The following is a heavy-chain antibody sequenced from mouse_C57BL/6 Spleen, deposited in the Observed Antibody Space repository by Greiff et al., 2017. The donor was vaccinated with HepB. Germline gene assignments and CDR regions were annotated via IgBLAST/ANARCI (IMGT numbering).Heavy chain of an antibody. CDR1: GFSFNTYA. D-gene: IGHD2-5*01. Sequence: DVHLVESGGGLVQPKGSLKLSCAASGFSFNTYAMNWVRQAPGKGLEWVARIRSKSNNYATYYADSVKDRFTISRDDSESMLYLQMNNLKTEDTAMYYCVRHSAYYSNYDWYFDVWGTGTTVTVSS. CDR3: VRHSAYYSNYDWYFDV. J-gene: IGHJ1*03. CDR2: IRSKSNNYAT. V-gene: IGHV10-1*01.